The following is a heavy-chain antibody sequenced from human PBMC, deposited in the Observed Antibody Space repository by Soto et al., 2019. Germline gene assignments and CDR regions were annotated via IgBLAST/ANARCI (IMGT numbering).Heavy chain of an antibody. CDR2: ISSTTNYI. CDR3: ARESEDLTSNFDY. CDR1: GFTFTRYS. V-gene: IGHV3-21*06. Sequence: GSLRLSCAASGFTFTRYSMNWVRQAPGKGLEWVSSISSTTNYIYYGDSMKGRFTISRDNGKNSLYLEIHSLRAEDTAVYYCARESEDLTSNFDYWGQGTLVTVSS. J-gene: IGHJ4*02.